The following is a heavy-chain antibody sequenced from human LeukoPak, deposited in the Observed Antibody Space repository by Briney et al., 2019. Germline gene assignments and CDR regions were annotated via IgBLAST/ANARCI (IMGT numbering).Heavy chain of an antibody. J-gene: IGHJ4*02. CDR1: GFTFDDYA. CDR2: ISWNSGSI. V-gene: IGHV3-9*01. Sequence: PGGSLRLSCAASGFTFDDYAMHWVRQAPGKGLEWVSGISWNSGSIGYADSVKGRFTISRDNAKNSLYLQMNSLRAEDTAVYYCAKKGRAGYYDSSGYWDYWGQGTLVTVSS. D-gene: IGHD3-22*01. CDR3: AKKGRAGYYDSSGYWDY.